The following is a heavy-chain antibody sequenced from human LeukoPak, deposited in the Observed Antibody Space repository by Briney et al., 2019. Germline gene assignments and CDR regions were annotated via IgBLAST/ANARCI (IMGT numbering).Heavy chain of an antibody. CDR2: IKEDGTKT. V-gene: IGHV3-7*05. CDR1: GFTFSSYS. CDR3: ARGEAFCDY. Sequence: GGSLRLSCAASGFTFSSYSMNWVRQAPGKGLEWVANIKEDGTKTYYVDSVKGRFTVSRDNAQNSLYLQMNRLTPEDTAVYFCARGEAFCDYWGQGALVTVSS. J-gene: IGHJ4*02.